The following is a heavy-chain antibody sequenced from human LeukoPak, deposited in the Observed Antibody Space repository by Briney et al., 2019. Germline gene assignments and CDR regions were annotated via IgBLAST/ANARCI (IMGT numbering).Heavy chain of an antibody. CDR1: GFTFSSYG. D-gene: IGHD6-19*01. V-gene: IGHV3-30*03. CDR2: ISYDGSNK. Sequence: GGSLRLSCAASGFTFSSYGMHWVRQAPGKGLEWVAVISYDGSNKYYADSVKGRFTISRDNSKNTLYLQMNSLRAEDTAVYYCTTDSSRVDYWGQGTLVTVSS. J-gene: IGHJ4*02. CDR3: TTDSSRVDY.